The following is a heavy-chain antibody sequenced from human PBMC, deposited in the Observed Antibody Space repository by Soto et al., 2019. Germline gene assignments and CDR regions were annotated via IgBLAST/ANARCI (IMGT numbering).Heavy chain of an antibody. CDR3: ARGQGVVRGVPRY. D-gene: IGHD3-10*01. CDR1: GGTFSSYT. CDR2: IIPILGIA. V-gene: IGHV1-69*02. J-gene: IGHJ4*02. Sequence: QVQLVQSGAEVKKPGSSVKVSCKASGGTFSSYTISWVRQAPGQGLEWMGRIIPILGIANYAQKFQGRVTXTXDXXTSTAYRELSSLRSEDTAVYYCARGQGVVRGVPRYWGQGTLVTVSS.